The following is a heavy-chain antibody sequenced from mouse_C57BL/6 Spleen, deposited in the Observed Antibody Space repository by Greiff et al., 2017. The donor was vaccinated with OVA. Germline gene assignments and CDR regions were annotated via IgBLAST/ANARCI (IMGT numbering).Heavy chain of an antibody. D-gene: IGHD1-1*01. J-gene: IGHJ2*01. V-gene: IGHV1-61*01. CDR2: IYPSDSET. CDR3: ARTGGSVYFDY. CDR1: GYTFTSYW. Sequence: QVQLQQSGAELVRPGSSVKLSCKASGYTFTSYWMDWVKQRPGQGLEWIGNIYPSDSETHYNQKFKDKATLTVDKSSSTAYMQLSSLTSEDSAVYYCARTGGSVYFDYWGQGTTLTVSS.